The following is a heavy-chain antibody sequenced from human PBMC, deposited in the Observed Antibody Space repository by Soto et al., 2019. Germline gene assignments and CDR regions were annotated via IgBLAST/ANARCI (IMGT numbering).Heavy chain of an antibody. J-gene: IGHJ4*02. CDR3: ARRDMLTGYVYFDY. Sequence: PGESLKISCQASGYTFTKYWVGWVRQMPGKGLEWMGIIYPDDSDARYSPSFQGHVTISADKSISTAYLQWSSLKASDSATYYCARRDMLTGYVYFDYWGQGTQVTVSS. D-gene: IGHD3-9*01. CDR1: GYTFTKYW. CDR2: IYPDDSDA. V-gene: IGHV5-51*01.